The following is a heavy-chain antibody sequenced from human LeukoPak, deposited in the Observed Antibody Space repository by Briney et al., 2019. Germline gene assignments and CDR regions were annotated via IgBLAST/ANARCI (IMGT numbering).Heavy chain of an antibody. CDR2: IYYSGIT. CDR3: AGDGDCSSDSCYFDY. D-gene: IGHD2-2*01. J-gene: IGHJ4*02. CDR1: GGSISSSAYY. V-gene: IGHV4-31*03. Sequence: PSETLSLTCTVSGGSISSSAYYWSWIRQHPGKGLEWIGYIYYSGITYYNPSLKSRVTISVDTSKNQFSLNLSSVTAADTAVYYCAGDGDCSSDSCYFDYWGQGILVTVSS.